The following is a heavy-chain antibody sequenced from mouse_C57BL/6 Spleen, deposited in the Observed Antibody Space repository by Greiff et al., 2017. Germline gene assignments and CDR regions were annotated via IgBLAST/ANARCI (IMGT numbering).Heavy chain of an antibody. J-gene: IGHJ4*01. CDR2: IDPENGDT. CDR3: TTEATSAMDY. Sequence: VQLKQSGAELVRPGASVKLSCTASGFNIKDDYMHWVKQRPEQGLEWIGWIDPENGDTEYASKFQGKATITADTSSNTAYLQLSSLTSEDTAVYYCTTEATSAMDYWGQGTSVTVSS. CDR1: GFNIKDDY. V-gene: IGHV14-4*01. D-gene: IGHD3-2*02.